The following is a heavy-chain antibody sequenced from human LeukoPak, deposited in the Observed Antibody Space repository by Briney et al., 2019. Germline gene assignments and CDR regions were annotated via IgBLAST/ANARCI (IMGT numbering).Heavy chain of an antibody. Sequence: RGESLRISCKGSGYSFTSYLISWVRQMPGKGLEWRWRIYPSDSYTNYSPSCQGHVTISADKSISTAYLQWSSLKASDTAIYYCARRADGYNPGWFDPWGQGTLVTVSS. CDR1: GYSFTSYL. J-gene: IGHJ5*02. CDR2: IYPSDSYT. CDR3: ARRADGYNPGWFDP. V-gene: IGHV5-10-1*01. D-gene: IGHD5-24*01.